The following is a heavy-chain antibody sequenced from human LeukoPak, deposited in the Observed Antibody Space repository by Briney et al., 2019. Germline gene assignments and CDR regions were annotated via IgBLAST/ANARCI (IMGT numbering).Heavy chain of an antibody. J-gene: IGHJ5*02. Sequence: PSETLSLTCTVSGGSISSYYWSWIRQPAGKGLEWIGRIYTSGSTNYNPSLKSRVTMSVDTSKNQFSLKLSSVTAADTAVYYCARELSPLMVYAGNWFDPWGQGTLVTVSS. D-gene: IGHD2-8*01. V-gene: IGHV4-4*07. CDR1: GGSISSYY. CDR2: IYTSGST. CDR3: ARELSPLMVYAGNWFDP.